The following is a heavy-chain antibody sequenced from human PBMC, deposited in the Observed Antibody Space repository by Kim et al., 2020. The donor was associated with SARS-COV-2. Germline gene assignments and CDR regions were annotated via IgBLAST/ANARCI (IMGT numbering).Heavy chain of an antibody. D-gene: IGHD2-15*01. J-gene: IGHJ4*02. CDR1: GYSISSGYY. Sequence: SETLSLTCTVSGYSISSGYYWGWIRQPPGKGLEWIGSIYHSGSTYYNPSLKSRVTISVDTSKNQFSLKLSSVTAADTAVYYCARDDSEPVDPFDYWGQGTLVTVSS. CDR3: ARDDSEPVDPFDY. CDR2: IYHSGST. V-gene: IGHV4-38-2*02.